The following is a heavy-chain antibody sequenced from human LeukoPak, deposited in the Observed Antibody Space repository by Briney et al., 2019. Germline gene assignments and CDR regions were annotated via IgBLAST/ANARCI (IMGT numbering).Heavy chain of an antibody. Sequence: GGSLRLSCAASGFTFSSYSMNWVRQAPGKGLEWVSSISSRSSYIYYADSVKGRFTISRDNAKNSLYLQMNSLRAEDTAVYYCASSGHGGSLLIYWGQGTLVTVSS. CDR3: ASSGHGGSLLIY. CDR1: GFTFSSYS. D-gene: IGHD2-15*01. CDR2: ISSRSSYI. J-gene: IGHJ4*02. V-gene: IGHV3-21*01.